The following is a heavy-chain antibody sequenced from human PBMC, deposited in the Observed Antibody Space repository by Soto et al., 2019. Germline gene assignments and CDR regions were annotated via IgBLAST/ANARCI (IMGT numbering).Heavy chain of an antibody. CDR2: ISYDGSNK. J-gene: IGHJ4*02. Sequence: GGSLRLSCAASGFTFSSYAMHWVRQAPGKGLEWVAVISYDGSNKYYADSVKGRFTISRDNSKNTLYLQMNSLRAEDTAVYYCARSGILFSASYPSFDYWGQGT. D-gene: IGHD1-26*01. V-gene: IGHV3-30-3*01. CDR3: ARSGILFSASYPSFDY. CDR1: GFTFSSYA.